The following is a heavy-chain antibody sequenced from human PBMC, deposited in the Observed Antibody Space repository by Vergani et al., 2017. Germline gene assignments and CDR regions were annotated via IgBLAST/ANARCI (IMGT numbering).Heavy chain of an antibody. CDR3: AKDRAAGGYSYGTIDY. J-gene: IGHJ4*02. Sequence: VQLLESGGGLVQPGGSLRLSCAASGFTFSSYGMHWVRQAPGKGLEWVAVISYDGSNKYYADSVKGRFTISRDNSKNTLYLQMNSLRAEDTAVYYCAKDRAAGGYSYGTIDYWGQGTLVTVSS. V-gene: IGHV3-30*18. CDR2: ISYDGSNK. D-gene: IGHD5-18*01. CDR1: GFTFSSYG.